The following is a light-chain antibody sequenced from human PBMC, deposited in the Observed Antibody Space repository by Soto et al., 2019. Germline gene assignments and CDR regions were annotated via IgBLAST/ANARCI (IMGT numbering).Light chain of an antibody. V-gene: IGKV3-20*01. CDR1: QSVSSNY. J-gene: IGKJ2*01. CDR3: QQYGSSPYT. CDR2: NAS. Sequence: EIVLTQSPGTLSLSPGERATLSCRASQSVSSNYLAWYQQKPGQAPRLRCYNASNRPTGIPDRFSGSGSRTDFTLTISRLEPEDFAVYYCQQYGSSPYTFGQGTKLDIK.